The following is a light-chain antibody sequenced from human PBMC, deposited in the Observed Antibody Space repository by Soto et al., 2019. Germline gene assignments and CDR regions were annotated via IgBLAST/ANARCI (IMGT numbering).Light chain of an antibody. CDR1: SVDVGDYNS. J-gene: IGLJ1*01. V-gene: IGLV2-14*03. CDR3: SSYSHSPPSYV. CDR2: HVT. Sequence: SALTQPASLSGSPGQSITISCTGSSVDVGDYNSVSWYQQHPGKAPKVMIYHVTIRASGVSNRFSGSKSGNTASLTISGLQAEDEADYCCSSYSHSPPSYVFGTGTKVTVL.